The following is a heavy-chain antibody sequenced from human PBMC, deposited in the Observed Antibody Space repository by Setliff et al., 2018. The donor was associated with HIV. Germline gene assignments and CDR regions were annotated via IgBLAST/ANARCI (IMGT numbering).Heavy chain of an antibody. V-gene: IGHV3-30*02. CDR2: IRFNGNDK. Sequence: GGSLRLSCATSGFIFKTYDIHWVRQAPGKGLEWVTFIRFNGNDKYYADSVKGRFTISRDNSKNTLDLQINSLRPEDTAVYYCVTRYCGERICPEFDYWGQGTLVTVSS. D-gene: IGHD2-21*01. CDR3: VTRYCGERICPEFDY. CDR1: GFIFKTYD. J-gene: IGHJ4*02.